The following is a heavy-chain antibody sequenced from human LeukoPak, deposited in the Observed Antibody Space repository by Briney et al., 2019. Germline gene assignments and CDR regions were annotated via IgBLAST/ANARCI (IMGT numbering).Heavy chain of an antibody. CDR1: GFTFSRYW. V-gene: IGHV3-74*01. J-gene: IGHJ4*02. CDR3: ARDLINYEFWSGLFDY. CDR2: INSDGYST. Sequence: PGGSLRLSCAASGFTFSRYWMHWVRQAPGKGLVWVSRINSDGYSTTYADPVKGRFTISRDNAKNTLYLQMSSLRAEDTAVYYCARDLINYEFWSGLFDYWGQGTLVTVSS. D-gene: IGHD3-3*01.